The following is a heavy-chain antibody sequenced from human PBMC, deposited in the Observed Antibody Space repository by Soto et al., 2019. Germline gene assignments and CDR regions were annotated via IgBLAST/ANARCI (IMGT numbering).Heavy chain of an antibody. J-gene: IGHJ6*02. CDR3: ARSQGSSTSLEIYYYYYYGMDV. CDR1: GGTFSSYA. D-gene: IGHD2-2*01. CDR2: IIPISGTA. V-gene: IGHV1-69*01. Sequence: QVQLVQSGAEVKKPGSSVKVSCKASGGTFSSYAISWVRQAPGQGLXXXGGIIPISGTANYAQKFQGRVTITADAATSTAYMELSSLRSEDTAVYYCARSQGSSTSLEIYYYYYYGMDVWGQGTTVTVSS.